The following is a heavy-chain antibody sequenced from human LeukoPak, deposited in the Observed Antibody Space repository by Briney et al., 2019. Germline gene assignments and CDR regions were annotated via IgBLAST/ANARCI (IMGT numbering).Heavy chain of an antibody. Sequence: SQTLSLTSTVAARSTSSYYWSWIRQPPGNVREWIGYTYYSGSTTYNPPRKSRVTISVDASKNQFSLKLSSVTAADAAVYYCARVWSDTLYRPFYGSGSHLNWFDPWGEGTLVSVSS. CDR3: ARVWSDTLYRPFYGSGSHLNWFDP. D-gene: IGHD3-10*01. J-gene: IGHJ5*02. CDR2: TYYSGST. CDR1: ARSTSSYY. V-gene: IGHV4-59*01.